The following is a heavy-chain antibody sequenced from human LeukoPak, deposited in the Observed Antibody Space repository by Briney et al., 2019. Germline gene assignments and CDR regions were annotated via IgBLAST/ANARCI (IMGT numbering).Heavy chain of an antibody. V-gene: IGHV1-2*02. CDR2: INPNSGGT. J-gene: IGHJ5*02. Sequence: ASVKVSCKASGYTFTGYYMYWVRQAPGQGLEWMGWINPNSGGTNYAQKFQGRVTMTRDTSISTAYMELSRLRSDDTAVYYCARGRKPFSGTAIYSGNWFDPWGQGTLVTVSS. CDR1: GYTFTGYY. D-gene: IGHD3-10*02. CDR3: ARGRKPFSGTAIYSGNWFDP.